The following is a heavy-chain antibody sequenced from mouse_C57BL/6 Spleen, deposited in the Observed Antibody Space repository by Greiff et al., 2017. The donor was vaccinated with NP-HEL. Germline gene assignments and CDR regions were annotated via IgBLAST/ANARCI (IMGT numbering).Heavy chain of an antibody. CDR1: GYTFTDYY. J-gene: IGHJ2*01. CDR2: IGPGSGST. CDR3: AREYSPNYYGSSYDYFDY. Sequence: VQLQQSGAELVKPGASVKISCKASGYTFTDYYINWVKQRPGQGLEWIGKIGPGSGSTYYNEKFKGKATLTADKSSSTAYMQLGSLTSEDSAVYFCAREYSPNYYGSSYDYFDYWGQGTTLTVSS. V-gene: IGHV1-77*01. D-gene: IGHD1-1*01.